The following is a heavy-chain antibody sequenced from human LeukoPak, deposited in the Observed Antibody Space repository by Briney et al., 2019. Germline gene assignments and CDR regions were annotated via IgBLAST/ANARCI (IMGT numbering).Heavy chain of an antibody. D-gene: IGHD2-8*01. CDR1: GFTFSDYY. V-gene: IGHV3-11*04. J-gene: IGHJ4*02. Sequence: RGSLRLSCAASGFTFSDYYMSWIRQAPGKGLEWVSYISSSGSTIYYADSVKGRFTISRDNAKNSLYLQMNSLRAEDTAVYYCAREEAVYAIRRGIDYWGQGTLVTVSS. CDR3: AREEAVYAIRRGIDY. CDR2: ISSSGSTI.